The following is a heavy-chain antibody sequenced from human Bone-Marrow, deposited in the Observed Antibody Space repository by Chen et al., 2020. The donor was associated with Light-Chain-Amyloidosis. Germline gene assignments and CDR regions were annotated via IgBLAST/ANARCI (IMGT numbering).Heavy chain of an antibody. Sequence: EVQLLESGGDLIQPGGSLTLSFAVSGFTFGSYAISWVRQAPGKGLEWVAVINDGGVSTYYADSVKGRFSISRDNSKNSVFLQMDRLRVEDTATYYCGRAQYYYYYPMDVWCQGTTVTVSS. J-gene: IGHJ6*02. CDR1: GFTFGSYA. CDR3: GRAQYYYYYPMDV. V-gene: IGHV3-23*01. D-gene: IGHD3-16*01. CDR2: INDGGVST.